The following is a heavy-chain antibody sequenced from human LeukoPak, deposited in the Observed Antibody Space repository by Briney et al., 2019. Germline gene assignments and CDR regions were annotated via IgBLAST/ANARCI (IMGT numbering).Heavy chain of an antibody. CDR1: GFTFSSYS. CDR3: ARGSRSSSWGGGAFDI. J-gene: IGHJ3*02. D-gene: IGHD6-6*01. V-gene: IGHV3-21*01. Sequence: GGSLRLSCAASGFTFSSYSLNWVRQAPGKGLEWVSSISRNSDNSSYIYYADSVKGRFTISRDNTKNSLYLQMNGLRAEDTAVYYCARGSRSSSWGGGAFDIWGQGTAVTVSS. CDR2: ISRNSDNSSYI.